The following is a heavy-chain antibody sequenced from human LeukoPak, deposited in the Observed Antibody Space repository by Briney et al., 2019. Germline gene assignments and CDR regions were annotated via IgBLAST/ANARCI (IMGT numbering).Heavy chain of an antibody. CDR1: GYTFTGYY. D-gene: IGHD3-16*01. Sequence: GASVKVSCKVSGYTFTGYYMHWVRQAPGQGLEWMGWINPNSGGTNYAQKFQGRVTMTRDTSISTAYMELSRLRSDDTAVYYCAREIKFGNYYFDYWGQGTLVTVFS. CDR3: AREIKFGNYYFDY. V-gene: IGHV1-2*02. J-gene: IGHJ4*02. CDR2: INPNSGGT.